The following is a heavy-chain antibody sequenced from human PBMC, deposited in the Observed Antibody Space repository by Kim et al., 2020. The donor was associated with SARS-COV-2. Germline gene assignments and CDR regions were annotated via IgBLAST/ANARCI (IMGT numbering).Heavy chain of an antibody. D-gene: IGHD6-13*01. CDR1: GFTFDDYT. Sequence: GGSLRLSCAASGFTFDDYTMHWVRQAPGKGLEWVSLISWDGGSTYYADSVKGRFTISRDNSKNSLYLQMNSLRTEDTALYYCAKEYSSSWYYYYGMDVWGQGTTVTVSS. J-gene: IGHJ6*02. CDR2: ISWDGGST. CDR3: AKEYSSSWYYYYGMDV. V-gene: IGHV3-43*01.